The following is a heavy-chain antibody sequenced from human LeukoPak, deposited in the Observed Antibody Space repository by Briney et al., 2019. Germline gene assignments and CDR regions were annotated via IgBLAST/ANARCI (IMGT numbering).Heavy chain of an antibody. CDR2: IVVGSGNT. D-gene: IGHD4-17*01. CDR3: AADLTFKYGDYEKSTEN. V-gene: IGHV1-58*02. Sequence: SVKVSCKASGFTFTSSAMQWVRQARGQRLEWIGWIVVGSGNTNYAQKFQERVTITRDMSTSTAYMELSSLRSEDTAVYYCAADLTFKYGDYEKSTENWGQGTLVTVSS. J-gene: IGHJ4*02. CDR1: GFTFTSSA.